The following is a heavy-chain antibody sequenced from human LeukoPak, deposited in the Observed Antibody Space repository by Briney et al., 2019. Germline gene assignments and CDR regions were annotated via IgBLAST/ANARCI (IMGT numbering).Heavy chain of an antibody. D-gene: IGHD5-12*01. CDR3: ARGGIVATMIDY. J-gene: IGHJ4*02. Sequence: VDSVKGRFTISRDNARNSLYLQMNSLRAEDTAVYYCARGGIVATMIDYWGQGTLVTVSS. V-gene: IGHV3-7*01.